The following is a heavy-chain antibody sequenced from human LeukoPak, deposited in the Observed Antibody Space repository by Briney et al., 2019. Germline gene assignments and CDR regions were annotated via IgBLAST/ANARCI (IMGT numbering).Heavy chain of an antibody. J-gene: IGHJ4*02. CDR1: GGSISSSSYY. CDR2: INHSGST. D-gene: IGHD3-10*01. V-gene: IGHV4-39*07. CDR3: AREEFYY. Sequence: SETLSLTCTVSGGSISSSSYYWSWIRQPPGKGLEWIGEINHSGSTNYNPSLKSRVTISVDTSKNQFSLKLSSVTAADTAVYYCAREEFYYWSQGTLVTVSS.